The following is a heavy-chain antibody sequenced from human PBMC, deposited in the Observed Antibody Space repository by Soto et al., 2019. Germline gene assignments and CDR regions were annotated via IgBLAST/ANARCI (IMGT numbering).Heavy chain of an antibody. Sequence: VGSQSHSCAASEFNFRSYSMNWVRQAPGKGLEWVSSISSSSSYIYYADSVKGRFTISRDNAKNSLYLQMNSLRAEDTAVYYCARDGWNGGYVTYYYYGMDVWGQGTTVTVSS. CDR3: ARDGWNGGYVTYYYYGMDV. J-gene: IGHJ6*02. CDR2: ISSSSSYI. CDR1: EFNFRSYS. D-gene: IGHD5-12*01. V-gene: IGHV3-21*01.